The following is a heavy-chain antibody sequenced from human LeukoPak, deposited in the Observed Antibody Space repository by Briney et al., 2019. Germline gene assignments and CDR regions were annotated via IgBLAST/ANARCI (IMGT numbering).Heavy chain of an antibody. D-gene: IGHD3-22*01. J-gene: IGHJ4*02. CDR1: GDSISGTTSS. CDR2: IYYSGST. V-gene: IGHV4-39*01. CDR3: ASLAYYYDSSGYEYYFDY. Sequence: SETLSLTCTVSGDSISGTTSSWGWIRQPPGTGLEWIGSIYYSGSTYYNPSLKSRVTISVDTSKNQFSLKLSSVTAADTAVYYCASLAYYYDSSGYEYYFDYWGQGTLVTVSS.